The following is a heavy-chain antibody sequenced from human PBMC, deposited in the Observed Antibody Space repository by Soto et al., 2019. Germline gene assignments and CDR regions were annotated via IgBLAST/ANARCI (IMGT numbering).Heavy chain of an antibody. J-gene: IGHJ4*02. CDR1: GFTFSNAW. V-gene: IGHV3-15*01. Sequence: GGSLRLSCVASGFTFSNAWMSWVRQAPGKGLEWVGRIKSKTDGGATDYAAPVKGRFTISRDDSKNTLYLQMNRLKAEDTAVYYCFTDVNYYDSSGYHYYDYWGQGTLVTVSS. CDR3: FTDVNYYDSSGYHYYDY. D-gene: IGHD3-22*01. CDR2: IKSKTDGGAT.